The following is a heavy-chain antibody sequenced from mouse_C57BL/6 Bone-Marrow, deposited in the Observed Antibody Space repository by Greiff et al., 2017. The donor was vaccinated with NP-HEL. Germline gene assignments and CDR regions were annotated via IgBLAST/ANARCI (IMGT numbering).Heavy chain of an antibody. D-gene: IGHD1-1*01. V-gene: IGHV2-2*01. J-gene: IGHJ1*03. Sequence: VQLQESGPGLVQPSQSLSITCTVSGFSLTSYGVHWVRQSPGKGLEWLGVIWSGGSTDYNAAFISRLSISKDNSKSQVFFKMNSLQADDTAIYYCASITTVVDWYFDVWGTGTTVTVSS. CDR3: ASITTVVDWYFDV. CDR1: GFSLTSYG. CDR2: IWSGGST.